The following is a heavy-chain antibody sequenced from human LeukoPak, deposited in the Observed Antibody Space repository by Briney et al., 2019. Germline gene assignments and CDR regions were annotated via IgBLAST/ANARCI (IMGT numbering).Heavy chain of an antibody. D-gene: IGHD3-22*01. CDR3: ARARRIYYYDSSGYYDNYYYYYMDV. V-gene: IGHV4-39*07. CDR1: GGSISSSNYY. J-gene: IGHJ6*03. CDR2: IYYSGST. Sequence: SETLSLTCTVSGGSISSSNYYWGWVRQPPGKGLEWIGSIYYSGSTYYNPSLKSRVTMSVDTSKNQFSLKLSSVTAADTAVYYCARARRIYYYDSSGYYDNYYYYYMDVWGKGTTVTISS.